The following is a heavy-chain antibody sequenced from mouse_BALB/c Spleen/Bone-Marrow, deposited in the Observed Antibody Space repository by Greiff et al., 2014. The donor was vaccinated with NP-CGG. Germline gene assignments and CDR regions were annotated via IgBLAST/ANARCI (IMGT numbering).Heavy chain of an antibody. CDR1: GFSLTDYG. J-gene: IGHJ2*01. CDR3: AKHDTTVVVDY. Sequence: QVHVKQSGPGLVAPSQSLSITCTVSGFSLTDYGVSWIRQPPGEGLEWLGVVWGGGITYYNSTLKSRPSITKDNSKSQVFLKMNSLQTDDTAMYYCAKHDTTVVVDYWGQGTTLTVSS. D-gene: IGHD1-1*01. V-gene: IGHV2-6-5*01. CDR2: VWGGGIT.